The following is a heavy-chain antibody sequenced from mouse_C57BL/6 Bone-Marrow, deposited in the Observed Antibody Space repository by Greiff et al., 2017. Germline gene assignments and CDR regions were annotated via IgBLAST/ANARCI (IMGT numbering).Heavy chain of an antibody. Sequence: DVKLQESGPGLVKPSQSLSLTCSVTGYSITSGYYWNWIRQFPGNKLEWMGYISYDGSNNYNPSLKNRISITRDTSKNQFFLKLNSVTTEDTATYYCARDADYYGSPYAMDYWGQGTSVTVSS. V-gene: IGHV3-6*01. J-gene: IGHJ4*01. D-gene: IGHD1-1*01. CDR3: ARDADYYGSPYAMDY. CDR1: GYSITSGYY. CDR2: ISYDGSN.